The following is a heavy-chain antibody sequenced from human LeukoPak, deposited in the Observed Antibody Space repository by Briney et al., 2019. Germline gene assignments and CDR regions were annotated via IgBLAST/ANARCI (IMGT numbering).Heavy chain of an antibody. D-gene: IGHD3-16*01. CDR1: GFTVSSNH. V-gene: IGHV3-66*01. J-gene: IGHJ5*02. Sequence: GGSLRLSCAASGFTVSSNHMSWVRQAPGKGLEWGSVIYIGGTIFYADSVKGRFTISRDNSMNTVYLEMNSLRAEDTAVYYCASEEGGIPKSDHWGQGTLVTVSS. CDR3: ASEEGGIPKSDH. CDR2: IYIGGTI.